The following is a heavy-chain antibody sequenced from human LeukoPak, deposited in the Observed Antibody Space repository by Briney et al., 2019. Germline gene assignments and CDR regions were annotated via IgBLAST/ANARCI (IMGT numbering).Heavy chain of an antibody. CDR3: AKIGIAAAAPDY. Sequence: GGSLRLSCAASGFTFSSYGMHWVRQAPGKGLEWVAVISYDGSNKYYADSVKGRFTISRDNSKNTLYLQMNSLRAEDTAVYYCAKIGIAAAAPDYWGQGTLVTVSS. V-gene: IGHV3-30*18. CDR2: ISYDGSNK. CDR1: GFTFSSYG. D-gene: IGHD6-13*01. J-gene: IGHJ4*02.